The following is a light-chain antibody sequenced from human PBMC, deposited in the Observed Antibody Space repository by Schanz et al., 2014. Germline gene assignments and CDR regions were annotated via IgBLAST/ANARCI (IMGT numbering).Light chain of an antibody. Sequence: EIVMTQSPATLSVSPGEGVTLSCRASQSVSSSLAWYQQKPGQAPRLLIYSASTRATDIPARFSGSGSGTDFTLTISSLEPEDFAVYYCQQYGSSPGTFGQGTKVEIK. CDR3: QQYGSSPGT. CDR2: SAS. J-gene: IGKJ1*01. V-gene: IGKV3-15*01. CDR1: QSVSSS.